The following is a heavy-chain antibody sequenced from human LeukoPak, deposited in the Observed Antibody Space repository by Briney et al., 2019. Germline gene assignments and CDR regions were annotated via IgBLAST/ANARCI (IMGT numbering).Heavy chain of an antibody. CDR3: AQLTGAYYDSSGFSTPDYDAFDI. CDR1: GFSLSTSGVG. D-gene: IGHD3-22*01. J-gene: IGHJ3*02. V-gene: IGHV2-5*01. CDR2: IYWNDDK. Sequence: SGPTLVNPTQTLTLTCTFSGFSLSTSGVGVGWIRQPPGKALEWLALIYWNDDKRYSPSLKSRLTITKDTSKNQVVLTMTNMDPVDTATYYCAQLTGAYYDSSGFSTPDYDAFDIWGQGTMVTVSS.